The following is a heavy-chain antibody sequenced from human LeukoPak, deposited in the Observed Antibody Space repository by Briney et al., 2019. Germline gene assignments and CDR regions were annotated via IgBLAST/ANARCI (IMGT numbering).Heavy chain of an antibody. D-gene: IGHD3-22*01. CDR1: GFTFSNYG. CDR2: ISGSGGST. J-gene: IGHJ4*02. V-gene: IGHV3-23*01. Sequence: GGSLRLSCAASGFTFSNYGMNWVRQAPGKRLEWVSAISGSGGSTYYADSVKGRFTISRDNSKNTLYLQMGSLRAEDMAVYYCARRGSGFSQNYFDYWGQGTLVTVSS. CDR3: ARRGSGFSQNYFDY.